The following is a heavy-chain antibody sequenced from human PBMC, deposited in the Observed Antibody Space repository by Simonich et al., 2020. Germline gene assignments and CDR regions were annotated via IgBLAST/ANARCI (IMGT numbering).Heavy chain of an antibody. CDR2: INPNSGGK. V-gene: IGHV1-2*02. CDR3: ARGGLGHWYFDL. D-gene: IGHD6-25*01. CDR1: GYTFTGYY. Sequence: QVQLVQSGAEVNKPGASVKVSCKASGYTFTGYYMHWGRQAPGQGLEGMGWINPNSGGKNNAQKFQGRVTMTRDTSISTAYMELSRLRSDDTAVYYCARGGLGHWYFDLWGRGTLVTVSS. J-gene: IGHJ2*01.